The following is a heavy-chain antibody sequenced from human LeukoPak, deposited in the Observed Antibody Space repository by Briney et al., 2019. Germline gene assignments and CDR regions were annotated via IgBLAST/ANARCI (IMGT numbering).Heavy chain of an antibody. V-gene: IGHV3-11*01. CDR2: ISTGGSTI. CDR3: VRTTYYNDSSGYYIPGGMDV. J-gene: IGHJ6*02. CDR1: GFTFSDYY. D-gene: IGHD3-22*01. Sequence: GGSLRLSCAASGFTFSDYYMGWIRQAPGKGLEWVSYISTGGSTIYYADSVKGRFAISRDNAKASLYLQINSLTAEDTAVYYCVRTTYYNDSSGYYIPGGMDVWGQGTTVTVTS.